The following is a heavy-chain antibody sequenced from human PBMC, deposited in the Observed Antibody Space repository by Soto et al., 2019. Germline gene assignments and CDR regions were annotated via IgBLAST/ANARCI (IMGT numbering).Heavy chain of an antibody. CDR1: GFTLSTYA. CDR3: ARVPVAYFYSYMDV. CDR2: INGNGGST. J-gene: IGHJ6*03. V-gene: IGHV3-20*04. Sequence: GGSLRLSCAASGFTLSTYAMTWVRQAPGKGLEWVSAINGNGGSTGYIDSVKGRFTISRDNTKNSLFLQMNSLRAEDTALYFCARVPVAYFYSYMDVWGKGTTVTVSS.